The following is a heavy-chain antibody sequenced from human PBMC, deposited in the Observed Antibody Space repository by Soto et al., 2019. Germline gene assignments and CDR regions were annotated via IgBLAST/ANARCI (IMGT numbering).Heavy chain of an antibody. CDR3: ARDKAVALSASWHLDL. J-gene: IGHJ2*01. D-gene: IGHD6-19*01. V-gene: IGHV3-66*01. Sequence: EVQLVESGGGLVQPGGSLRLSCAASGFTVSTNYISWVRQAPGKGLEWVSVLYSGGTTHYPDSVRGRFTISRDNSKNTVYLQMNNLRAEDAAVYYCARDKAVALSASWHLDLWGRGTLVTVSS. CDR1: GFTVSTNY. CDR2: LYSGGTT.